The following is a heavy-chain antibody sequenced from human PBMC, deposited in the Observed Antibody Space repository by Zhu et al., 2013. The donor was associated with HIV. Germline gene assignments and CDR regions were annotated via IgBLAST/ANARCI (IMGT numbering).Heavy chain of an antibody. V-gene: IGHV1-8*01. D-gene: IGHD3-10*01. CDR3: ARGIMYSSGGRREYTFDN. Sequence: QVQLVQSGAEVKKPGASVKVSCKASGYTFINYDIHWVRQATGQGLEWMGSINPKSGNTAFAQKFQGRVAMTRDTSISTAFMELTSLRSEDTAMYYCARGIMYSSGGRREYTFDNWAQGTLVTVSS. CDR1: GYTFINYD. CDR2: INPKSGNT. J-gene: IGHJ4*02.